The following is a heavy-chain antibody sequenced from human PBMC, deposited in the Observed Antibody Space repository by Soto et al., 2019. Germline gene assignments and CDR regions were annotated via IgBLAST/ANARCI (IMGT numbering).Heavy chain of an antibody. CDR3: ARDFRNYDFWSGYYDY. D-gene: IGHD3-3*01. V-gene: IGHV3-21*01. CDR2: ISGSSSYI. Sequence: SCKASGYNFIDYYIHWVRQAPGKGLEWVSSISGSSSYIYYADSVKGRFTISRDNAKNSLYPQMNSLRAEDTAVYYCARDFRNYDFWSGYYDYWGQGTLVTVSS. CDR1: GYNFIDYY. J-gene: IGHJ4*02.